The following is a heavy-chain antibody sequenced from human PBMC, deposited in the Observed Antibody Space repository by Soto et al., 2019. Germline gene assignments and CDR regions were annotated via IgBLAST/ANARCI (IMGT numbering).Heavy chain of an antibody. J-gene: IGHJ4*02. CDR2: IYYSGST. CDR1: GGSISSYY. Sequence: SVPLSLTCTVPGGSISSYYWSWIRQPPGKGLEWIGYIYYSGSTNYNPSLKSRVTISVDTSKNQFPLKLSSVTAADTAVYYCARVMYCSSTSCYAYDYWGQGTLVTVSS. D-gene: IGHD2-2*01. CDR3: ARVMYCSSTSCYAYDY. V-gene: IGHV4-59*01.